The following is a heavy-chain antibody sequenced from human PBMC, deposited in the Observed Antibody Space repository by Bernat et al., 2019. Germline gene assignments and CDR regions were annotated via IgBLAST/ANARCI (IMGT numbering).Heavy chain of an antibody. Sequence: QVQLVESGGGVVQPGRSLRLSCAASGFTFSSYGMHWVRQAPGKGLEWVAVIWSDGSNKYYADSVKGRFPISRDNSKNTLYLQMNSLRAEDTAVYYCARASGNFDYWGQGTLVTVSS. CDR3: ARASGNFDY. D-gene: IGHD3-3*01. CDR2: IWSDGSNK. V-gene: IGHV3-33*01. J-gene: IGHJ4*02. CDR1: GFTFSSYG.